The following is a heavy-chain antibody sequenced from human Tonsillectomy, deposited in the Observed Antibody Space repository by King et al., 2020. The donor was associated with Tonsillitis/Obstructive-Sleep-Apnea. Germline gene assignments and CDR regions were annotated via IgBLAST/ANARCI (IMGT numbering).Heavy chain of an antibody. Sequence: QVQLVESGGGVVQPGRSLSLSCAASGFTFRSYAMHWVRQAPGKGLEWVAVISYDGIHKYYADSVKGRFTISRDNSKNTLYLQMNSLRPEDTAMYYCVREDDGKYYFDYWGQGNLVTVSS. J-gene: IGHJ4*02. V-gene: IGHV3-30*04. CDR1: GFTFRSYA. CDR3: VREDDGKYYFDY. CDR2: ISYDGIHK. D-gene: IGHD4-17*01.